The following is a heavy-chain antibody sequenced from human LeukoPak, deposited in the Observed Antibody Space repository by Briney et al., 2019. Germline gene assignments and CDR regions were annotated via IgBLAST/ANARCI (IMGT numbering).Heavy chain of an antibody. D-gene: IGHD6-19*01. CDR2: IYYSGST. V-gene: IGHV4-39*01. Sequence: SETLSLTCTVSGGSISSTSYYWGWIRQPPGKGLEWIGNIYYSGSTYYNPSLNSRVTISVDTSKNQFSLKMSSVTAADTAVYYCARGRFHWLGRARNYYMDVWGKGTTVTVSS. CDR3: ARGRFHWLGRARNYYMDV. J-gene: IGHJ6*03. CDR1: GGSISSTSYY.